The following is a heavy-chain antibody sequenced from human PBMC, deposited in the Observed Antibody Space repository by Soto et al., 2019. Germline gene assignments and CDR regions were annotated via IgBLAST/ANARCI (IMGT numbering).Heavy chain of an antibody. V-gene: IGHV3-74*01. D-gene: IGHD3-3*01. CDR1: GFTFSSYW. J-gene: IGHJ3*02. CDR3: ARENYDFWSALSPDAFDI. Sequence: GGSLRLSCAASGFTFSSYWMHWVRQAPGKGLVWVSRINSDGSSTSYADSVKGRFTISRDNAKNTLYLQMNSLRAEDTAVYYCARENYDFWSALSPDAFDIWGQGTMVTVSS. CDR2: INSDGSST.